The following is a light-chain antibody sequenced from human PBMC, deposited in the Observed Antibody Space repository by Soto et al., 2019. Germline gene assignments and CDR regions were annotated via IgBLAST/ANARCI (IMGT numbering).Light chain of an antibody. J-gene: IGKJ4*01. CDR3: QQYNEYPLT. CDR1: QSVSSH. CDR2: DAS. V-gene: IGKV1-5*01. Sequence: DIEMTQSPFTLSASLGERATITCRASQSVSSHLAWYQQKPGQAPKLLIYDASTLDTGVPSRFSGSGSGTEFTLTISSLQPDDFVSYYCQQYNEYPLTFGGGTKVDIK.